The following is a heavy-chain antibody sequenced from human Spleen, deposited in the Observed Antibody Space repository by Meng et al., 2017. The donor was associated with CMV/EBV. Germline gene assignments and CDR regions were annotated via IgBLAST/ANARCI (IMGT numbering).Heavy chain of an antibody. Sequence: SISSSSSYWVWIRHPPGKGLVWIGSIYYSGTTSYNPSLKSRVTISVDTSKNQFSLKLSSVTAADTAVYYCARLSNSGWYTVDWFDPWGQGTLVTVSS. CDR2: IYYSGTT. J-gene: IGHJ5*02. D-gene: IGHD6-19*01. CDR3: ARLSNSGWYTVDWFDP. CDR1: SISSSSSY. V-gene: IGHV4-39*07.